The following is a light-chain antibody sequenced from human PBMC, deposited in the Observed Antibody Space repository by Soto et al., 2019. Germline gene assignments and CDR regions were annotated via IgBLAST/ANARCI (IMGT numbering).Light chain of an antibody. CDR3: SSYASTSTLGL. Sequence: QSALTQPASVSGSPGQSITISCTGSSSDVGGYNYVSWYQQLPGTAPKLMIYEVSNRPSGVSNRFAGSKSGNTASPTISGLQAEDEADYYCSSYASTSTLGLFGTVTKLTVL. V-gene: IGLV2-14*01. CDR1: SSDVGGYNY. CDR2: EVS. J-gene: IGLJ1*01.